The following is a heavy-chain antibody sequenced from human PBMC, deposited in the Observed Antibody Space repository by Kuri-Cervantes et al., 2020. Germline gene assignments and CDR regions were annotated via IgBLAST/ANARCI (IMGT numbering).Heavy chain of an antibody. J-gene: IGHJ3*02. CDR1: DYFINSGYF. Sequence: GSLRLSCDVFDYFINSGYFWGWIRQPPLKGLEWIGIIYHSGSTYCNTSLKNQVTISIDTSKNQFSLNLKSVTAADTAVYYCARDSRPVVLQFLEWSRGGYDIWGQGTMVTVSS. CDR2: IYHSGST. V-gene: IGHV4-38-2*02. CDR3: ARDSRPVVLQFLEWSRGGYDI. D-gene: IGHD3-3*01.